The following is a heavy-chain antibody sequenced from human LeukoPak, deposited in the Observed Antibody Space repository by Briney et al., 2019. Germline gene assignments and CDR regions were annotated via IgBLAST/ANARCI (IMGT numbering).Heavy chain of an antibody. Sequence: ASVKVSCKASGYSSTNYGISWVRQAPGQGLEWMGWIRIYRGNTNYAQKFQGRVTITADESTSTAYMELSSLRSEDTAVYYCARGEFYDYVWGSYRYPFDYWGQGTLVTVSS. D-gene: IGHD3-16*02. CDR3: ARGEFYDYVWGSYRYPFDY. V-gene: IGHV1-18*01. CDR1: GYSSTNYG. CDR2: IRIYRGNT. J-gene: IGHJ4*02.